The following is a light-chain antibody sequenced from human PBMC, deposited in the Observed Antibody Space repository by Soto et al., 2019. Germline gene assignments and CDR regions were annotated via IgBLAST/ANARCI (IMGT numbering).Light chain of an antibody. J-gene: IGKJ1*01. CDR3: QMYNIDPRT. Sequence: DIQLTQSPSFLSASVGDRVTITCRASQGISSYLAWYQQKPGKVPELLIFAASTLRSGVPSRFSGSGSGTDFTLTISSLQPEDVATYYCQMYNIDPRTFGQGTKVEI. CDR2: AAS. CDR1: QGISSY. V-gene: IGKV1-27*01.